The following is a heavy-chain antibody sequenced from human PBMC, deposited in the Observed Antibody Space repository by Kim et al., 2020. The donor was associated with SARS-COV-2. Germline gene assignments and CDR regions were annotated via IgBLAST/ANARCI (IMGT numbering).Heavy chain of an antibody. J-gene: IGHJ4*02. CDR1: GYSFTSYW. CDR2: IDPSDSYT. V-gene: IGHV5-10-1*01. CDR3: ARPHSGYESPPDY. D-gene: IGHD5-12*01. Sequence: GESLQISCKGSGYSFTSYWISWVRQMPGKGLEWMGRIDPSDSYTNYSPSFQGHVTISADKSISTAYLQWSSLKASDTAMYYCARPHSGYESPPDYWGQGTLVTVSS.